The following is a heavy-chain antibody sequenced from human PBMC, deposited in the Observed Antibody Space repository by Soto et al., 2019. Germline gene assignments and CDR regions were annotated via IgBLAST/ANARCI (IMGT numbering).Heavy chain of an antibody. CDR1: GYTFTSYG. D-gene: IGHD3-10*01. CDR2: INPNSGGT. Sequence: ASVKVSCKASGYTFTSYGISWVRQAPGQGLEWMGRINPNSGGTNYAQKFQGRVTMTRDTSRSTAYMELSSLRSEDTAMYYCARLSLPYGAGSPLGKNGFDPGGQGTLVTVSS. J-gene: IGHJ5*02. CDR3: ARLSLPYGAGSPLGKNGFDP. V-gene: IGHV1-2*06.